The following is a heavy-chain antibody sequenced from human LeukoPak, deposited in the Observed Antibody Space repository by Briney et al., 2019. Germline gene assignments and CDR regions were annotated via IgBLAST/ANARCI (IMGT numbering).Heavy chain of an antibody. J-gene: IGHJ4*02. V-gene: IGHV4-38-2*02. CDR3: ARAAPDYGAYY. CDR1: GYSISSGYY. Sequence: SETLSLTCTVSGYSISSGYYWGWIRQPPGKGLEWIGSIYYSGSTYYNPSLKSRVTISVDTSKNQFSLKLSSVTAADTAVYYCARAAPDYGAYYWGQGTLVTVSS. D-gene: IGHD4-17*01. CDR2: IYYSGST.